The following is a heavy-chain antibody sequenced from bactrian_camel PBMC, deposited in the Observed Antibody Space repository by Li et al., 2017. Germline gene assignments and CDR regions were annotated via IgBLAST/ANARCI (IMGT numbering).Heavy chain of an antibody. CDR3: AACATSTSFSY. CDR2: IDKFGDSE. Sequence: VQLVESGGGLVQPGGSLRLSCVVSGYMYEASAMGWFRQAPGKEREGISCIDKFGDSEYYTDAVKGRFTIYRDNNKKTVYLQMNSLKPEDTAVYYCAACATSTSFSYWGQGTQVTVS. V-gene: IGHV3S60*01. J-gene: IGHJ4*01. D-gene: IGHD2*01. CDR1: GYMYEASA.